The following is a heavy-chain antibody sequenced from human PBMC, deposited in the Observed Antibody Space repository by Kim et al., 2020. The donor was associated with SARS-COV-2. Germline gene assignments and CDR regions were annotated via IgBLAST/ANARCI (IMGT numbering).Heavy chain of an antibody. Sequence: GGSLRLSCAASGFTFSSYSMNWVRQAPGKGLEWVSSISSSSSYIYYADSVKGRFTISRDNAKNSLYLQMNSLRAEDTAVYYCARDLGYCSSTSCHFFYGMDVWGQGTTVTVSS. D-gene: IGHD2-2*01. CDR1: GFTFSSYS. J-gene: IGHJ6*02. CDR2: ISSSSSYI. V-gene: IGHV3-21*01. CDR3: ARDLGYCSSTSCHFFYGMDV.